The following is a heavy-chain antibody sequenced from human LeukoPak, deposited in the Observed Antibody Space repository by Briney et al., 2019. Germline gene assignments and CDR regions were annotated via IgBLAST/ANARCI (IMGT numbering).Heavy chain of an antibody. CDR2: IHYSETT. D-gene: IGHD6-19*01. CDR3: ARGFSSGLIEY. Sequence: PSETLSLTCTASGGSTSSYYWSWIRQPAGKGLEWIGYIHYSETTNYNPSLKSRMTISLDTSKNQFSLKLTSVTAADTAVYMCARGFSSGLIEYWGQGSLVTVSS. CDR1: GGSTSSYY. J-gene: IGHJ4*02. V-gene: IGHV4-59*01.